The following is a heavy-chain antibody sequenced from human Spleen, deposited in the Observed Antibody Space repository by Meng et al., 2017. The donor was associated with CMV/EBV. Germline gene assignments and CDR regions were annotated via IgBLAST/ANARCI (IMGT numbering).Heavy chain of an antibody. CDR3: AKDQRDIVVVVAAWIDY. CDR1: GFTFNTHW. J-gene: IGHJ4*02. D-gene: IGHD2-15*01. Sequence: GESLKISCAASGFTFNTHWMTWVRQAPGKGLEWVAFIRYDGSNKYYADSVKGRFTISRDNSKNTLYLQMNSLRAEDTAVYYCAKDQRDIVVVVAAWIDYWGQGTLVTVSS. V-gene: IGHV3-30*02. CDR2: IRYDGSNK.